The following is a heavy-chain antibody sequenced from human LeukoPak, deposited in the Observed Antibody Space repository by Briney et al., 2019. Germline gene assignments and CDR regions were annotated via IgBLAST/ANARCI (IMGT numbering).Heavy chain of an antibody. CDR3: AREQSPTVTTRRGGPYYFDY. CDR2: ISSSSSTI. CDR1: GFTFSSYS. J-gene: IGHJ4*02. Sequence: GGSLRLSCAASGFTFSSYSMNWVRQAPGKGLEWVSYISSSSSTIYYADSVKGRFTISRDNAKNSLYLQMNSLRAEDTAVYYCAREQSPTVTTRRGGPYYFDYWGQGTLVTVSS. D-gene: IGHD4-17*01. V-gene: IGHV3-48*01.